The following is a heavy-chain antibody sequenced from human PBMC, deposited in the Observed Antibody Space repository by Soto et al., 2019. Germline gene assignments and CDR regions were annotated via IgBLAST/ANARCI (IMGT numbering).Heavy chain of an antibody. V-gene: IGHV1-18*01. CDR2: ISAYNGNT. CDR3: ARDLGEDIVVVVAAMDY. CDR1: GYTFTSYG. Sequence: GASVKVSCKASGYTFTSYGISWVRQAPGQGLEWMGWISAYNGNTNYAQKLQGRVTMTTDTSTSTAYMELRSLRSDDTAVYYCARDLGEDIVVVVAAMDYWGPGTLVTVPQ. D-gene: IGHD2-15*01. J-gene: IGHJ4*02.